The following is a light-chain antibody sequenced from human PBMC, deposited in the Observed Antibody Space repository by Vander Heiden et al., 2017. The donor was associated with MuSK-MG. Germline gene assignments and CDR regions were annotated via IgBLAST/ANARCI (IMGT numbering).Light chain of an antibody. CDR2: DVS. Sequence: QSALTQLRSVSGSPGQPVTISCPGTIIDVGTYNSVSCYQQHPGSAPELAIYDVSKRPAGVPDRFSGSKSGNTASLTISGLRAEDEADYYCCSYAGSCNYVFGTGTTVTVL. CDR1: IIDVGTYNS. V-gene: IGLV2-11*01. CDR3: CSYAGSCNYV. J-gene: IGLJ1*01.